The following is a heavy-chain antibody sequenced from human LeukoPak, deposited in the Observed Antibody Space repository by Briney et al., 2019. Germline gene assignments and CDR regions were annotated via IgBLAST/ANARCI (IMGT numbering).Heavy chain of an antibody. CDR2: IYYSGDT. Sequence: SETLSLTCTVSGGSISSSSYYWGWIRPPPGQGLEWIGSIYYSGDTYYNPSLKSRRVTISVDTSKNQFSLRLSSVTAADTAVYYCARHQWHYYYYMGVWGKGSTVTVSS. CDR1: GGSISSSSYY. CDR3: ARHQWHYYYYMGV. V-gene: IGHV4-39*01. D-gene: IGHD6-19*01. J-gene: IGHJ6*03.